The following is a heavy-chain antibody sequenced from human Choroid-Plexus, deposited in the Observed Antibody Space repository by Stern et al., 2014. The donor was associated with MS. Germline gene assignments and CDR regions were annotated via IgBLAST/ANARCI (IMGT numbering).Heavy chain of an antibody. D-gene: IGHD2/OR15-2a*01. CDR3: AKDRQYLTYFFDH. Sequence: QVQLVESGGGVVQPGRPLRLSCVASGFTFVSCAMNWVRQAPGKGLEWGAGVSYDGSNKYYADSVKGRFTISRDNSQNTLYMQMSSLRPEDTAVYYCAKDRQYLTYFFDHWGQGSLVTVSS. V-gene: IGHV3-30*18. CDR1: GFTFVSCA. J-gene: IGHJ5*02. CDR2: VSYDGSNK.